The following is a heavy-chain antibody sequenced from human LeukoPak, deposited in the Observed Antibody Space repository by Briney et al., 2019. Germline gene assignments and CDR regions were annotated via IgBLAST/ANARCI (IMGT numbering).Heavy chain of an antibody. J-gene: IGHJ4*02. CDR1: GYSFPNYW. CDR2: IFPGDSDT. Sequence: GESLKISCKASGYSFPNYWIGWVRQMPGKGLEWMGIIFPGDSDTTYSPSFQGQVTISADKSINTAYLHWSRLKASDTAMYYCASSQSQTRFDYWGQGTLVTASS. D-gene: IGHD1/OR15-1a*01. V-gene: IGHV5-51*01. CDR3: ASSQSQTRFDY.